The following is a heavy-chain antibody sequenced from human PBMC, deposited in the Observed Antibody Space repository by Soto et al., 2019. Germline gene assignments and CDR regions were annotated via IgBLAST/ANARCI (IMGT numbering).Heavy chain of an antibody. J-gene: IGHJ5*02. CDR2: IYYSGST. CDR1: GGSISSSSYY. D-gene: IGHD3-10*01. Sequence: SETLSLTCTVSGGSISSSSYYWGWIRQPPGQGLEWIGYIYYSGSTNYNPSLKSRVTISVDTSKNQFSLKLSSVTAADTAVYYCASFGGRPSDSFADNWFDPWGQGTLVTVSS. CDR3: ASFGGRPSDSFADNWFDP. V-gene: IGHV4-39*07.